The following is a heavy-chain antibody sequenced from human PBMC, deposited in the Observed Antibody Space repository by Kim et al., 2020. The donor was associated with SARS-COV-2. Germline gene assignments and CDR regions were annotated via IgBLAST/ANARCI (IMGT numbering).Heavy chain of an antibody. CDR2: ISYDGSNK. V-gene: IGHV3-30*18. D-gene: IGHD5-18*01. CDR3: AKDGPPGYSYGYRRLDY. Sequence: GGSLRLSCAASGFTFSSYGMHWVRQAPGKGLEWVAVISYDGSNKYYADSVKGRFTISRDNSKNTLYLQMNSLRAEDTAVYYCAKDGPPGYSYGYRRLDYWGQGTLVTVSS. J-gene: IGHJ4*02. CDR1: GFTFSSYG.